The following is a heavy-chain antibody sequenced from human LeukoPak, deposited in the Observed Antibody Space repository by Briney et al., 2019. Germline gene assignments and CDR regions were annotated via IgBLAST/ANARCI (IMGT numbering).Heavy chain of an antibody. CDR3: ARGPRTMIAPVDP. J-gene: IGHJ5*02. CDR2: VSSSGGA. V-gene: IGHV4-59*01. CDR1: GGSITGYY. Sequence: SETLSLTCTVSGGSITGYYWSWIRQPPEKGLEWIGYVSSSGGANYNPSLKSRVTMSVDTSKNQFSLKLTSVAAADTAVYYCARGPRTMIAPVDPWGQGTLVTVSS. D-gene: IGHD3-22*01.